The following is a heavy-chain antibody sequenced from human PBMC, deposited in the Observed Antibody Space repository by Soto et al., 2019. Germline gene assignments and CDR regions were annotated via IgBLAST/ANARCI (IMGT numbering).Heavy chain of an antibody. CDR1: GFTFSSYG. Sequence: QVQLVESGGGVVQPGRSLRLSCAASGFTFSSYGMHWVRQAPGKGLEWVAVISYDGSNKYYADSVKGRLTISRDNSKNTLYLQMNSLRAEDTAVYYCAEGSDSSGYYNFDYWGHGTLVTVSS. CDR3: AEGSDSSGYYNFDY. J-gene: IGHJ4*01. D-gene: IGHD3-22*01. V-gene: IGHV3-30*18. CDR2: ISYDGSNK.